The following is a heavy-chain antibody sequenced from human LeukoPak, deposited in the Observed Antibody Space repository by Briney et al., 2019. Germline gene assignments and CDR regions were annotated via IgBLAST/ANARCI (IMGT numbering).Heavy chain of an antibody. CDR3: ARARYYYDSSGYSHYFDY. J-gene: IGHJ4*02. D-gene: IGHD3-22*01. CDR1: AFAFRSYS. V-gene: IGHV3-7*01. CDR2: IKQHGSEK. Sequence: PGGSLRLSCAASAFAFRSYSMSWVRQAPGKVLEWVANIKQHGSEKYYVDSVKGRFTISRDNAKNSLYLQMNSVRAEDTAVYYCARARYYYDSSGYSHYFDYWGQGTLVTVSS.